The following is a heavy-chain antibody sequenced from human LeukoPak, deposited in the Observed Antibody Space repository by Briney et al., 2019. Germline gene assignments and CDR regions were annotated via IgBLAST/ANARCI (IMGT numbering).Heavy chain of an antibody. CDR1: GFTFSNYW. D-gene: IGHD6-19*01. V-gene: IGHV3-74*01. Sequence: TGGSLRLSCAASGFTFSNYWMHWVRQAPGKGLLWVSRVNSDGSITNYADPVKGRFTISRDNAKNTLYLQMNSLRAEDTAVYYCARVQAGQWLVPSHAFDIWGQGTMVTVSS. J-gene: IGHJ3*02. CDR2: VNSDGSIT. CDR3: ARVQAGQWLVPSHAFDI.